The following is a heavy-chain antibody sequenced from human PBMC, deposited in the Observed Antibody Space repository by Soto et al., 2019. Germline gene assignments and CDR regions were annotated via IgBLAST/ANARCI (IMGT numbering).Heavy chain of an antibody. V-gene: IGHV4-4*02. CDR3: ARHVLTAYIVYYFDY. D-gene: IGHD3-16*01. J-gene: IGHJ4*02. Sequence: SETLSLTCTVSGGSISSNNWWSWVRQPPGKGLEWIGYIYYSGSTNYNPSLKSRVTISVDTSKNQFSLKLSSVTAADTAVYYCARHVLTAYIVYYFDYWGQGTLVTVSS. CDR2: IYYSGST. CDR1: GGSISSNNW.